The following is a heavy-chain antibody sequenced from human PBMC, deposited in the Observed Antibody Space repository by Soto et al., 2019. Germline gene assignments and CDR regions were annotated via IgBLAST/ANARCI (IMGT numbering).Heavy chain of an antibody. J-gene: IGHJ4*02. CDR2: ISYDGSNK. D-gene: IGHD4-17*01. CDR3: ARDGNNYGDNDNLGLPDH. CDR1: GFTFRIHG. Sequence: GGSLRLSCAASGFTFRIHGMHWVRQAPGKGLEWVAAISYDGSNKYYADSVKGRFTISRDNSKKTVSLQMNSLRVEDTAVYYCARDGNNYGDNDNLGLPDHWGQGSLVTVSS. V-gene: IGHV3-30*03.